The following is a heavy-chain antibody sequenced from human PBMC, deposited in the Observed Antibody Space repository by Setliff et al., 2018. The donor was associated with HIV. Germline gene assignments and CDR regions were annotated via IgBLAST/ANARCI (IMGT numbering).Heavy chain of an antibody. CDR2: IYSTGNT. CDR3: ARLFQWMSYSFDI. D-gene: IGHD5-12*01. V-gene: IGHV4-59*04. Sequence: KTSETLSLTCTVPNGSISSHYWSWVRQPPGKGLEWIGSIYSTGNTYYSPSLKNRVSLSVDTSRSQFSLRLNSVTAADTGVYYCARLFQWMSYSFDIWGQGTMVTVSS. CDR1: NGSISSHY. J-gene: IGHJ3*02.